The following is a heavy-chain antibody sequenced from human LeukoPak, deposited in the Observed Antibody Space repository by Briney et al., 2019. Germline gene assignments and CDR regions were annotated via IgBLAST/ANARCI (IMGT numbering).Heavy chain of an antibody. V-gene: IGHV4-59*01. CDR3: ARLLAGCPGGRCRAHFDY. CDR1: GDSISGNY. Sequence: SETLSLTCSVSGDSISGNYWSWMRQPPGKGLEWIGYIYYSGTNNYNPSLKSRATMSVDTSKNQFSLNLNSVTAADTAVYYCARLLAGCPGGRCRAHFDYWGQGTLVTVSS. J-gene: IGHJ4*02. CDR2: IYYSGTN. D-gene: IGHD2-15*01.